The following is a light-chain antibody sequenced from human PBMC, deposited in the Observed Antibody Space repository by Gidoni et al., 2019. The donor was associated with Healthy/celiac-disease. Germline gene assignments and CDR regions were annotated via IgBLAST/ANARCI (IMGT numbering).Light chain of an antibody. CDR2: WAS. V-gene: IGKV4-1*01. J-gene: IGKJ2*03. CDR3: QQKGS. Sequence: DIVMTQSPDSLAVSLGERATINCKSSQSVLYSSHNKNYLAWYQQKPGQPPKLLIYWASTRESGVPYRFSGSGSGTDFTLTISSRQAEDVAVYYCQQKGSFGQGTKLEIK. CDR1: QSVLYSSHNKNY.